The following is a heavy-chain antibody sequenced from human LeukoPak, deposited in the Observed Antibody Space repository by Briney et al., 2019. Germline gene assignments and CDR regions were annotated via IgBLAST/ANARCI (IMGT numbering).Heavy chain of an antibody. D-gene: IGHD3-9*01. J-gene: IGHJ6*02. CDR2: NYYSGST. CDR3: ARDHWLLSSKTWYYYGMDV. Sequence: PSETLSLTCTVSGGSISSYYWSWIRQPPGKGLEWIGYNYYSGSTNYNPSLRSRVTIFVDTSKNLFALILSSVTAADTAVYYCARDHWLLSSKTWYYYGMDVWGQGTTVTVSS. CDR1: GGSISSYY. V-gene: IGHV4-59*01.